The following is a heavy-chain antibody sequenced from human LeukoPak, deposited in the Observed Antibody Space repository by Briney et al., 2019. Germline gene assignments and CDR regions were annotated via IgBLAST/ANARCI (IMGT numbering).Heavy chain of an antibody. Sequence: TGGSLRLSCAASGFTFSNAWMSWVRQAPGKGLEWVSSISSSSSYIYYADSVKGRFTISRDNAKNSLYLQMNSLRAEDTAVYYCASEPDGSDAFDIWGQGTMVTVSS. CDR3: ASEPDGSDAFDI. J-gene: IGHJ3*02. V-gene: IGHV3-21*01. CDR1: GFTFSNAW. CDR2: ISSSSSYI. D-gene: IGHD5-24*01.